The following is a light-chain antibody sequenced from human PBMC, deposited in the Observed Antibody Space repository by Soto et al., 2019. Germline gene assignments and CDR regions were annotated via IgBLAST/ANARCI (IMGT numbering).Light chain of an antibody. V-gene: IGKV3-20*01. CDR2: GAS. J-gene: IGKJ1*01. CDR1: QSVDIN. CDR3: QQYGYSFWT. Sequence: EIVLTQSPATLSVSPGERVTLSCRASQSVDINLAWYQQKPGQAPRLLIYGASTRATGIPDRFSGSGSGTDYTLTISRLEPEDSAVYYCQQYGYSFWTFGQGTKVDIK.